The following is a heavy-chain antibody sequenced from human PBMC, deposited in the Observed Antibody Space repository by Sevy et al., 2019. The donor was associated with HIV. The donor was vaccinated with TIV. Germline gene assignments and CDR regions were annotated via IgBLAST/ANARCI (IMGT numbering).Heavy chain of an antibody. V-gene: IGHV3-23*01. CDR3: SKVRSTMIPATRNFDY. Sequence: GGSLRLSCAASGFTFSSYVMSWVRQAPGKGLQWVSAVSASGISTYYTDSVKGRFTISRDNSKNMLHMQMNSLRAEDTAVYYCSKVRSTMIPATRNFDYWGQGTLVTVSS. J-gene: IGHJ4*02. D-gene: IGHD3-22*01. CDR1: GFTFSSYV. CDR2: VSASGIST.